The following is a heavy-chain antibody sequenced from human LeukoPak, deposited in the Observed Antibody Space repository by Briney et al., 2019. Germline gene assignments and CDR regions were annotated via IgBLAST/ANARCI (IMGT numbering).Heavy chain of an antibody. V-gene: IGHV4-59*13. CDR2: IYYSGST. D-gene: IGHD2-2*01. Sequence: SETLSLTCTVSGGFLSNYYWSWIRQPPGKGLEWIGYIYYSGSTKYNPSLKSRVTISVDTSKNQFSLNLSSVSAADTAMYYCARTGYCSRISCYPYYYGMDVWGQGTTVTVSS. J-gene: IGHJ6*02. CDR3: ARTGYCSRISCYPYYYGMDV. CDR1: GGFLSNYY.